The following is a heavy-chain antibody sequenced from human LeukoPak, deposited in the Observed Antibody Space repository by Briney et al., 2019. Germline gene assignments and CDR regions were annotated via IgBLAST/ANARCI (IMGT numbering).Heavy chain of an antibody. J-gene: IGHJ4*02. V-gene: IGHV4-39*01. CDR1: GGSVSSATYY. CDR2: IYYSGST. Sequence: SETLSLTCTVSGGSVSSATYYWAWIRQPPGKGLEWIGSIYYSGSTYYNPSLKSPVTISVDTPKNQFSLKLSSVTAADTAVYHCARHGHHGNYDFWGQGTLVTVSS. D-gene: IGHD4-11*01. CDR3: ARHGHHGNYDF.